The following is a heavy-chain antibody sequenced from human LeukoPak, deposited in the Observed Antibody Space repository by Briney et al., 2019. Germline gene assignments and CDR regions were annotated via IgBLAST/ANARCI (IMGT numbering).Heavy chain of an antibody. CDR3: ARDVVAAPGTWDY. V-gene: IGHV4-4*07. CDR1: GDSFSSFY. Sequence: PSETLSLTCTVSGDSFSSFYWSWIRQPAGKGLEWIGRIYTSGSTNYKPSLKSRVTMSVDTSKIQFSLKLSSVTAADTAVYYCARDVVAAPGTWDYWGQGTLVTVSS. D-gene: IGHD6-13*01. J-gene: IGHJ4*02. CDR2: IYTSGST.